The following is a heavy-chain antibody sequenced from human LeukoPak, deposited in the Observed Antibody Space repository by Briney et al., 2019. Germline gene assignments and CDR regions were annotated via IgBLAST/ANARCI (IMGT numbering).Heavy chain of an antibody. CDR3: ASWVDTAMVTRYY. CDR1: GYTFTGYF. D-gene: IGHD5-18*01. V-gene: IGHV1-2*02. Sequence: ASVKVSCKASGYTFTGYFIHWVRQAPGQGLEWMGWINPNSGGTNYAQKFQGRVTMTRDTSISTAYMELSRLRSDDTAVYYCASWVDTAMVTRYYWGQGTLATVSS. J-gene: IGHJ4*02. CDR2: INPNSGGT.